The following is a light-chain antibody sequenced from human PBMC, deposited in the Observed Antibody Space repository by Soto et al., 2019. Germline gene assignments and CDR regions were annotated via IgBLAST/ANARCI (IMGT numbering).Light chain of an antibody. J-gene: IGLJ2*01. CDR2: DVS. CDR3: CSYAGSYTVV. Sequence: QSALTQPRSVSGSPGQSVTISCTGTSSDVGGYNYVSWYQQHPGKAPKLMIYDVSKRPSGVPDRFSGSKSGNTASLTISGLQAEDEADYYCCSYAGSYTVVFGGWTKLTV. V-gene: IGLV2-11*01. CDR1: SSDVGGYNY.